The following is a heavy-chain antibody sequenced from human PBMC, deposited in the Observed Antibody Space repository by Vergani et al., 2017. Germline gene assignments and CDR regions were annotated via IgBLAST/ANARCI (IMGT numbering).Heavy chain of an antibody. D-gene: IGHD5-18*01. CDR3: ARGRRGYSYSYSGNWFDP. CDR1: GGSFSGYY. V-gene: IGHV4-34*01. CDR2: INHSGST. J-gene: IGHJ5*02. Sequence: QVQLQQWGAGLLKPSETLSLTCAVYGGSFSGYYWSWIRQPPGKGLEWIGEINHSGSTNYNPSLKSRVTISVDTSKNQFSLKLSSVTAADTAVYYCARGRRGYSYSYSGNWFDPWGQGTLVTVSS.